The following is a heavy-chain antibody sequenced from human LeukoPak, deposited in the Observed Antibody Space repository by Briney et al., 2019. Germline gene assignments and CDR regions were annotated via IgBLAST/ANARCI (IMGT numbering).Heavy chain of an antibody. Sequence: SETLSLTCTVSGGSISSYYWSWIRQPPGKGLEWIGYTYYSGSTNYNPSLKSRVTISVDTSKNQSSLKLSSVTAADTAVYYCARGVRLHGGPDYWGQGTLVTVSS. CDR3: ARGVRLHGGPDY. V-gene: IGHV4-59*01. J-gene: IGHJ4*02. CDR2: TYYSGST. D-gene: IGHD4-23*01. CDR1: GGSISSYY.